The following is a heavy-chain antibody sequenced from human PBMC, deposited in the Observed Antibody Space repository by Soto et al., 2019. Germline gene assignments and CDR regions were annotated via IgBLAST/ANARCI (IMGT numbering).Heavy chain of an antibody. CDR2: IWYDGSNK. CDR3: ARDQGSSWYYFDY. CDR1: GFTFSSYG. V-gene: IGHV3-33*01. J-gene: IGHJ4*02. D-gene: IGHD6-13*01. Sequence: QVQLVESGGGVVQPGRSLRLSCAASGFTFSSYGMHWVRQAPGKGLERVAVIWYDGSNKYYADSVKGRFTISRDNSKNTLYLQMNSLRAEDTAVYYCARDQGSSWYYFDYWGQGTLVTVSS.